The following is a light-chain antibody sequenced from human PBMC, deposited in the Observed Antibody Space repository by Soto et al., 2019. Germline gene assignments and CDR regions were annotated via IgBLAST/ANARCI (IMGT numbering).Light chain of an antibody. J-gene: IGKJ4*01. V-gene: IGKV1-5*01. Sequence: DIQMTQSPSTLPASVGDGVTITCRASQSISSWLAWYQQKPGKAPKLLIYDASSLESGVPSRFSGSGSGTEFTLTISSLQPDDFATYYCQQYNSYPLTFGGGTRWIS. CDR2: DAS. CDR1: QSISSW. CDR3: QQYNSYPLT.